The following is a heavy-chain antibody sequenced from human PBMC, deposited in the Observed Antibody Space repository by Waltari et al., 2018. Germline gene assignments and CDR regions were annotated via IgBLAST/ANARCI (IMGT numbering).Heavy chain of an antibody. CDR3: ATYGSGRYAHFDH. Sequence: QVQLVQSGAEVKKPGASVKVSCKASGYSFTRFYIHWVRQAPGQGLEWCGVVDPSGGGTASAERFQGRVSVTRDTSTSTVHMDLISLTSEDAAVYYCATYGSGRYAHFDHWGQGTLVTVSS. D-gene: IGHD3-10*01. V-gene: IGHV1-46*01. CDR1: GYSFTRFY. CDR2: VDPSGGGT. J-gene: IGHJ4*02.